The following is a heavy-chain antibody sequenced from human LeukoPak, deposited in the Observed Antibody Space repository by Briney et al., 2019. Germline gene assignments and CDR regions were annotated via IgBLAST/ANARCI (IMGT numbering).Heavy chain of an antibody. CDR1: GFTFSSYA. CDR2: ISYDGSNK. V-gene: IGHV3-30-3*01. Sequence: GRSLRLSCAASGFTFSSYAMHWVRQAPGKGLEWVAVISYDGSNKYYADSVKGRFTISRDNSKNTLYLQMNSLRAEDTAVYYCARYHFMGSYFDYWGQGTLVTVSS. J-gene: IGHJ4*02. CDR3: ARYHFMGSYFDY. D-gene: IGHD3-3*01.